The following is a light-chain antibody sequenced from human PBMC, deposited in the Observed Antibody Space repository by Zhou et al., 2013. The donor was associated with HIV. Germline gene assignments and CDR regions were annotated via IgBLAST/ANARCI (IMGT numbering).Light chain of an antibody. CDR1: QSVSSSY. V-gene: IGKV3-20*01. Sequence: EIVLTQSPGTLSLSPGERATLSCRASQSVSSSYLAWYQQKPGQAPRLLIYGASSRATGIPDRFSGSGSGTDFTLTISRLEPEDFAVYYCQQYGSSQGYTFGLGDQAGDQT. CDR3: QQYGSSQGYT. CDR2: GAS. J-gene: IGKJ2*01.